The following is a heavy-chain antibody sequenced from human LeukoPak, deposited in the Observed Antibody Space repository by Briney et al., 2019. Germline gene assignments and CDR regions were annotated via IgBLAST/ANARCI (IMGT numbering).Heavy chain of an antibody. CDR3: ARSGSTGYSLDY. CDR1: GYSFTGYF. J-gene: IGHJ4*02. Sequence: ASVKVSCKASGYSFTGYFIHWVRQAPGQGLEWMGCIDPNSGDTKYAQKFQGRVSMPRDTSTRAAYMELSRLRSDDTAVYFCARSGSTGYSLDYWGQGTLVTVSS. CDR2: IDPNSGDT. V-gene: IGHV1-2*02. D-gene: IGHD3-22*01.